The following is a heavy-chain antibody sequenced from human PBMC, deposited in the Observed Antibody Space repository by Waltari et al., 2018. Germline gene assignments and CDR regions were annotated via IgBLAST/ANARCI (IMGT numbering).Heavy chain of an antibody. D-gene: IGHD3-10*01. Sequence: QVQLVQSGAEVKKPGASVKVSCKASGYTFTGYYMHWVRQAPGQGLWWMGWINPNSGGTNYAQKFQGWVTMTRDTSISTAYMELSRLRSDDTAVYYCASGGYYGSGSYYNFDYWGQGTLVTVSS. CDR2: INPNSGGT. CDR1: GYTFTGYY. CDR3: ASGGYYGSGSYYNFDY. V-gene: IGHV1-2*04. J-gene: IGHJ4*02.